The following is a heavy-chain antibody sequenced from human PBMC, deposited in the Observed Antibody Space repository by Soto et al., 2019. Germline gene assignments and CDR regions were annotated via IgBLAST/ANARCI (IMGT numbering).Heavy chain of an antibody. CDR1: GFTFSSYG. CDR3: ARSNYYDSSGYYDY. Sequence: QVQLVESGGGVVQPGRSLRLSCAASGFTFSSYGMHWVRQAPGKGLEWVAVIWYDGSNKYYADSVKGRFTISRDNSKNTLYLQMNSLRAEDTAVYYCARSNYYDSSGYYDYWGQGTLVTVFS. J-gene: IGHJ4*02. CDR2: IWYDGSNK. V-gene: IGHV3-33*01. D-gene: IGHD3-22*01.